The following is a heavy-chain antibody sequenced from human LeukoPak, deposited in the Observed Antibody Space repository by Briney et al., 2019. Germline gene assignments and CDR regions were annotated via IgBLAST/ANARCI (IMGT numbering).Heavy chain of an antibody. CDR1: GFTFSSYS. V-gene: IGHV3-21*01. J-gene: IGHJ4*02. CDR3: ARGLEVVPAARGY. Sequence: GGSLRLSCAASGFTFSSYSMNWVRHAPGKGLEWVSSISSSSSYIYYADSVKGRFTISRDNAKNSLYLQMNSLRAEDTAVYYCARGLEVVPAARGYWGQGTLVTVSS. CDR2: ISSSSSYI. D-gene: IGHD2-2*01.